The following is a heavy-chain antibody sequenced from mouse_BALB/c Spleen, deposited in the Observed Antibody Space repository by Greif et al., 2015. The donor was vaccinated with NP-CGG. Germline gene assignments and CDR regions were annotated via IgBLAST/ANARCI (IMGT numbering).Heavy chain of an antibody. D-gene: IGHD4-1*01. CDR2: IYPGDGDT. Sequence: VQLQESGAELARPGASVKLSCKASGYTFTSYWMQWVKQRPGQGLEWIGAIYPGDGDTRYTQKFKGKATLTADKSSSTAYMQLSSLASEDSAVYYCARANWDWYFDVWGAGTTVTVSS. V-gene: IGHV1-87*01. J-gene: IGHJ1*01. CDR1: GYTFTSYW. CDR3: ARANWDWYFDV.